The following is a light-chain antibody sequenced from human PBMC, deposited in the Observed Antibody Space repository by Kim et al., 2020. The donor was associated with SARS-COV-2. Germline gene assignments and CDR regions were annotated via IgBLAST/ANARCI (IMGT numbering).Light chain of an antibody. J-gene: IGKJ5*01. Sequence: DIQMTQSPSSLSASLGDSVTITCRASQGISQNVAWFQQKPGQAPKSLIYGASTLQGGVPSRFRGAGSGRDFRLTINSLQADDFAIYFCQQYNSHPITFGRGTRLEIK. CDR2: GAS. CDR3: QQYNSHPIT. CDR1: QGISQN. V-gene: IGKV1-16*01.